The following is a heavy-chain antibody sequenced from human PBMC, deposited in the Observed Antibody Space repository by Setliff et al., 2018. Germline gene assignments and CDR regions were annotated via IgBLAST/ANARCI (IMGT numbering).Heavy chain of an antibody. CDR3: ARSPPTSMYYDFWSGYSYYFDY. Sequence: ASVKVSCKASGYTFTSYAMHWVRQAPGQRLEWMGWINAGNGNTKYPQKFQGRVTITRDTSASTAYMELSSLRSEDTAVYYCARSPPTSMYYDFWSGYSYYFDYWGQGTLVTVSS. J-gene: IGHJ4*02. CDR1: GYTFTSYA. D-gene: IGHD3-3*01. CDR2: INAGNGNT. V-gene: IGHV1-3*01.